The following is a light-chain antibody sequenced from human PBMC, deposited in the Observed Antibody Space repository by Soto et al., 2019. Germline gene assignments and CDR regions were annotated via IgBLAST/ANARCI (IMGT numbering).Light chain of an antibody. CDR1: QRISSSN. CDR2: GAS. V-gene: IGKV3-20*01. CDR3: QLYGSSLIT. J-gene: IGKJ5*01. Sequence: EIVMTQSAATLSVSPGERATLSCRASQRISSSNLAWYQHKPGQAPRLLIYGASSRATGIPDRFSGSGSGTDFSLTLSRLETGDFAVYYCQLYGSSLITFGQGTRLEIK.